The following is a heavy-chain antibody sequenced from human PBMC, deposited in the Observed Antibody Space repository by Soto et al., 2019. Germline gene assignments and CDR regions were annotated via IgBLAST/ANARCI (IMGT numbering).Heavy chain of an antibody. V-gene: IGHV1-18*01. Sequence: ASVKVSCKASGYTFTSYGISWVRQAPGQGLEWMGWISAYNGNTNYAQKLQGRVTMTTDTSTSTAYMELRSLRSDDTAVYYCARDQLYYDFWSDPVDWFDPWGQGTLVTVSS. CDR3: ARDQLYYDFWSDPVDWFDP. CDR1: GYTFTSYG. CDR2: ISAYNGNT. D-gene: IGHD3-3*01. J-gene: IGHJ5*02.